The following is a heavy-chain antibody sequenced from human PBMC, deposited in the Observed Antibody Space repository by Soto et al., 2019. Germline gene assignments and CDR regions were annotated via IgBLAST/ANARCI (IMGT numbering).Heavy chain of an antibody. D-gene: IGHD6-13*01. V-gene: IGHV4-39*07. J-gene: IGHJ5*02. CDR2: FFIGGNT. CDR3: AGNTWSSWSTFDP. CDR1: GGSISSSTYY. Sequence: SETLSLTCTVSGGSISSSTYYWSWMRQPPGKGLEWIASFFIGGNTNYNPSLKSRVTISVDTSKNQFSLKLSSVTAADTAVYYCAGNTWSSWSTFDPWGQGTLVTVSS.